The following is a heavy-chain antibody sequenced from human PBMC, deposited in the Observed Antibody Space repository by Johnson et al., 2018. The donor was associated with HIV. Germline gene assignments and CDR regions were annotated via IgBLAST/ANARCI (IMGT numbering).Heavy chain of an antibody. Sequence: VQLVESGGGVVQPGRSLRLSCVASGFTLSSHWMSWVRQAPGKGLEWVAVISYDGSNKYYADSVKGRFTISRDNSKNTLYLQMNSLRAEDTAVYYCAKAQDYDILIEVAFDIWGQGTMVTVSS. D-gene: IGHD3-9*01. V-gene: IGHV3-30*18. CDR2: ISYDGSNK. J-gene: IGHJ3*02. CDR1: GFTLSSHW. CDR3: AKAQDYDILIEVAFDI.